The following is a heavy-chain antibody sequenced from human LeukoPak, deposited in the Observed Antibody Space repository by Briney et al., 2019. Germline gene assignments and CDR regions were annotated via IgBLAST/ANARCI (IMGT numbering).Heavy chain of an antibody. Sequence: ASVKVSCKASGGTFSSYAISWVRQAPGQGLEWMGGIIPIFGTANYAQKFQGRVTITADKSTSTAYMELSSLRSEDTAVYYCARDGSLHRFDPWGQGTLVTVSS. CDR3: ARDGSLHRFDP. CDR2: IIPIFGTA. V-gene: IGHV1-69*06. CDR1: GGTFSSYA. D-gene: IGHD3-3*01. J-gene: IGHJ5*02.